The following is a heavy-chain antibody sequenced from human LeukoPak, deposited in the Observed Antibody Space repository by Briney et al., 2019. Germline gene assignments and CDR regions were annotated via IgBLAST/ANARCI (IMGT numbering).Heavy chain of an antibody. J-gene: IGHJ5*02. CDR1: GGSISTYY. D-gene: IGHD6-13*01. V-gene: IGHV4-34*01. CDR2: INHSGST. CDR3: ARTVVAAAGTLGWFDP. Sequence: SETLSLTCTVSGGSISTYYWSWIRQPPGKGLEWIGEINHSGSTNYNPSLKSRVTISVDTSKNQFSLKLSSVTAADTAVYYCARTVVAAAGTLGWFDPWGQGTLVTVSS.